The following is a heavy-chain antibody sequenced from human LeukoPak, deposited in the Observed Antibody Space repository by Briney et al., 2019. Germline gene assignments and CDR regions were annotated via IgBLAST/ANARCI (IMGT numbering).Heavy chain of an antibody. V-gene: IGHV4-39*07. CDR2: IYYSGST. J-gene: IGHJ4*02. CDR3: TRGAGWLTDY. CDR1: GGSISSSSYY. D-gene: IGHD5-12*01. Sequence: PSETLSLTCTVSGGSISSSSYYWGWIRQPPGKGLEWIGSIYYSGSTYYNPSLKSRVTISADTSKNQFSLKLNSVTAADTAVYYCTRGAGWLTDYWGQGILVTVSS.